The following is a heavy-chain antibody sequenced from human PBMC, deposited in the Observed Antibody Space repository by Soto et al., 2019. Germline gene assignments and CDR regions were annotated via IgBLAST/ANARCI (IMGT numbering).Heavy chain of an antibody. J-gene: IGHJ4*02. D-gene: IGHD6-19*01. CDR3: AKKGPAVAGTDFDD. CDR1: GFTFSSYG. Sequence: QVQLVESGGGVVQPGRSLRLSCAASGFTFSSYGMHWVRQAPGKGLEWVAVISYYGSNKYYADSVKGRFTISRDNSKNALYLQMNSLRAADTAVYYCAKKGPAVAGTDFDDWGQGTLVTVSS. V-gene: IGHV3-30*18. CDR2: ISYYGSNK.